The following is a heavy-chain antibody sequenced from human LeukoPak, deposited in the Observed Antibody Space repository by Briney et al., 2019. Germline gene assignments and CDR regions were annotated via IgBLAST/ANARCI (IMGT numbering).Heavy chain of an antibody. J-gene: IGHJ4*02. CDR3: AREALGYRGYGPDYFDS. CDR2: ATIDERSV. V-gene: IGHV3-30*03. D-gene: IGHD5-12*01. CDR1: GFTFRNYG. Sequence: QLGGSLRLSCAASGFTFRNYGMHWIRQAPGKGLEGVGVATIDERSVFCADSVQGRFIISRDNSKTTLYLQMNNLRPEDTALYYCAREALGYRGYGPDYFDSWGQGTLVIVSS.